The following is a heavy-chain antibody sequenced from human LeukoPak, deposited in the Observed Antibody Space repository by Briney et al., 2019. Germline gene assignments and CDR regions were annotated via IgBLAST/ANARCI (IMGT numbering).Heavy chain of an antibody. CDR1: GGSISIYY. CDR2: NSYSGNT. D-gene: IGHD5-12*01. CDR3: ARHSRSAYSGYENAFDI. J-gene: IGHJ3*02. V-gene: IGHV4-59*08. Sequence: SETLSLTCTVSGGSISIYYWTWIRQPPGKGLEWIGYNSYSGNTNYNPSLKSRVTISVDMSKNQFSLKLSSVTAADTAIYYCARHSRSAYSGYENAFDIWGQGTVVTVSS.